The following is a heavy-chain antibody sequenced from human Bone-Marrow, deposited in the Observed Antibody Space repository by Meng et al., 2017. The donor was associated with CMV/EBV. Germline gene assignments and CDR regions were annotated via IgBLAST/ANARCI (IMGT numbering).Heavy chain of an antibody. Sequence: GYYMHWVRQAPGQGLEWMGWINPNSGGTNYAQKFQGRVTMTRDTSISTAYMELSRLRSDDTAVYYCARGLAARLRLGTYYYYGMDVWGQGTTVTVSS. CDR2: INPNSGGT. CDR1: GYY. CDR3: ARGLAARLRLGTYYYYGMDV. J-gene: IGHJ6*02. V-gene: IGHV1-2*02. D-gene: IGHD6-6*01.